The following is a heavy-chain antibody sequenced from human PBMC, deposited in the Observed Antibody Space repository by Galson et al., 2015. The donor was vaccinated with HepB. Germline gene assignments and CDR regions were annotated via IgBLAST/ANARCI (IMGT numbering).Heavy chain of an antibody. CDR3: AKDQRFSYYYGLDV. Sequence: SLRLSCAASEFTFSNYWMSWVRQAPGKGLEWVANVKGDGSEKYYVDSVKGRFSISRDNAKNSLYLQMNSLRAEDTAVYYCAKDQRFSYYYGLDVWGQGTTVTVSS. J-gene: IGHJ6*02. CDR2: VKGDGSEK. CDR1: EFTFSNYW. V-gene: IGHV3-7*01. D-gene: IGHD3-3*01.